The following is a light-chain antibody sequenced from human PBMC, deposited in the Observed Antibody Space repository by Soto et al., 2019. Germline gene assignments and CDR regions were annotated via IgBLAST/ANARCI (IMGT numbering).Light chain of an antibody. CDR2: KAS. J-gene: IGKJ4*01. Sequence: DIQMTQSPSTLSGSVGDRVTITCRASQTISSWLAWYQQKPGKAPKLLIYKASTLKSGVPSRFSGSGSGTDFTLTISSLQPEDFAIYYCQQYNSYPLTFGGGTKVEIK. CDR1: QTISSW. V-gene: IGKV1-5*03. CDR3: QQYNSYPLT.